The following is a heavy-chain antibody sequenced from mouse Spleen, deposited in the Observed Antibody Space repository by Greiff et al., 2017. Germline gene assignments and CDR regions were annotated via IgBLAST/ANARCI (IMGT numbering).Heavy chain of an antibody. D-gene: IGHD2-4*01. CDR3: ARHITMITDVSSWFAY. CDR1: GFTFSSYG. V-gene: IGHV5-9-2*01. Sequence: EVMLVESGGGLVKPGGSLKLSCAASGFTFSSYGMSWVRQTPEKRLEWVATISGGGSYTYYPDSVKGRFTISRDNAKNNLYLQMSSLRSEDTALYYCARHITMITDVSSWFAYWGQGTLVTVSA. CDR2: ISGGGSYT. J-gene: IGHJ3*01.